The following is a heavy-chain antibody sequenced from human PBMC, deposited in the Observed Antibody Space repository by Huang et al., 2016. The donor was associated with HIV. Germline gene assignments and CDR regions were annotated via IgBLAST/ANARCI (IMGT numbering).Heavy chain of an antibody. CDR2: VNDGGDI. Sequence: QVQLQQWGAGLLKPSETLALTCAVYGESLGTYYWAWIRRPPGKGLQWIGEVNDGGDINDNPSLESRVTISGDTSRNQVSLTWTSMTAADTATYYCARRFRVAATRKWFDPWGQGTLVIVSS. V-gene: IGHV4-34*01. CDR1: GESLGTYY. D-gene: IGHD3-10*01. J-gene: IGHJ5*02. CDR3: ARRFRVAATRKWFDP.